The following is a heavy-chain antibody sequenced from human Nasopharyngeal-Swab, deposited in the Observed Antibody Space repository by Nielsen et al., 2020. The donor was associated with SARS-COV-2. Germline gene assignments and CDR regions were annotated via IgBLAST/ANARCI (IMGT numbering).Heavy chain of an antibody. V-gene: IGHV4-30-4*01. J-gene: IGHJ6*03. CDR3: ARVLGEQWLVNYYYYMDV. D-gene: IGHD6-19*01. Sequence: WIRQPPGKGLEWIGYIYYSGSTYHNPSFKSRVTISVDTSKNQFSLKLSSVTAADTAVYYCARVLGEQWLVNYYYYMDVWGKGTTVTVSS. CDR2: IYYSGST.